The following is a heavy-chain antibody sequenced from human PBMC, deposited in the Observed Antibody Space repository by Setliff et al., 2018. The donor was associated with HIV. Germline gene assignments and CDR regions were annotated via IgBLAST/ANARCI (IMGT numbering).Heavy chain of an antibody. CDR3: ARLSGGMVPNY. CDR2: IYHTGIT. CDR1: GGSITRTPYY. Sequence: LSLPCTVSGGSITRTPYYWGWIRQPPGKGLEWIGSIYHTGITYDNPSLKSRVTISVDTSKNQISLRLSSVTAADTAVYYCARLSGGMVPNYWGQGTLVTVSS. J-gene: IGHJ4*02. V-gene: IGHV4-39*01. D-gene: IGHD3-10*01.